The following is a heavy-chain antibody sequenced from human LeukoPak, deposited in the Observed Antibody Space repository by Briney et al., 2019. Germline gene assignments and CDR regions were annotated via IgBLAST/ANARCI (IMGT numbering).Heavy chain of an antibody. J-gene: IGHJ4*02. CDR2: IYYSGST. CDR1: GGSISSSSYY. Sequence: SETLSLTCTVSGGSISSSSYYWGWIRQPPGKGLEWIGSIYYSGSTYYNPSLKSRVTISVDTSKNQFSLKLSSVTAADTAVYYCARGLIAARGENFDYWGQGTLVTVSS. V-gene: IGHV4-39*07. D-gene: IGHD3-10*01. CDR3: ARGLIAARGENFDY.